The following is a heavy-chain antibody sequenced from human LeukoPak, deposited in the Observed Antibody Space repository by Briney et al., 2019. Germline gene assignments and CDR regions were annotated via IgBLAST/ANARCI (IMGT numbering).Heavy chain of an antibody. V-gene: IGHV3-21*06. CDR3: ARGDGSGWYEATFDY. CDR2: ISDSSTYT. Sequence: GGSLRLSCAASGFTFRTYSMHWVRQAPGKGLEWVSSISDSSTYTKYADSLKGRFTISRDNTKTSLYLEVNSLRAEDTAVYYCARGDGSGWYEATFDYWGQGTLVTVSS. D-gene: IGHD6-19*01. CDR1: GFTFRTYS. J-gene: IGHJ4*02.